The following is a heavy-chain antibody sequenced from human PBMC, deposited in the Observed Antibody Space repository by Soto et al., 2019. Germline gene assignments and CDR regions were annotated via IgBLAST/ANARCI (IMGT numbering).Heavy chain of an antibody. D-gene: IGHD2-2*02. J-gene: IGHJ6*02. V-gene: IGHV4-31*03. CDR3: ARSILGYCSSTSCYRDYYYYGMDV. Sequence: PSETLSLTCTVSCGSISSGGYYWSWIRQHPGKGLEWIGYIYYSGSTYYNPSLKSRVTISVDTSKNQFSLKLSSVTAADTAVYYCARSILGYCSSTSCYRDYYYYGMDVWGQGTTVTVSS. CDR2: IYYSGST. CDR1: CGSISSGGYY.